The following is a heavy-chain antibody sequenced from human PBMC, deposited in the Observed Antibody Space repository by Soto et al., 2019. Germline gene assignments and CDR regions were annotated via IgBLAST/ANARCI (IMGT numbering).Heavy chain of an antibody. V-gene: IGHV3-30*18. J-gene: IGHJ6*02. CDR1: GFTFSSYG. D-gene: IGHD6-13*01. Sequence: SLRLSCAASGFTFSSYGMHWVRQAPGKGLEWVAVISHDGSNKYYADSVKGRFTISRDNSKNTLYLQMNSLRAEDTAVYYCAKDLVAAAVYYYYGMDVWGQGATVTVSS. CDR2: ISHDGSNK. CDR3: AKDLVAAAVYYYYGMDV.